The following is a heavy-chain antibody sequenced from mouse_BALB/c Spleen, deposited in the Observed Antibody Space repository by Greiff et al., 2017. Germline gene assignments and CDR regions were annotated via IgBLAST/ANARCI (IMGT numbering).Heavy chain of an antibody. CDR1: GFTFSDYY. Sequence: DVKLVESGGGLVKPGGSLKLSCAASGFTFSDYYMYWVRQTPEKRLEWVATISDGGSYTYYPDSVKGRFTISRDNAKNNLYLQMSSLKSEDTAMYYCARGGDYRYDPYAMDYWGQGTSVTVSS. CDR2: ISDGGSYT. D-gene: IGHD2-14*01. V-gene: IGHV5-4*02. CDR3: ARGGDYRYDPYAMDY. J-gene: IGHJ4*01.